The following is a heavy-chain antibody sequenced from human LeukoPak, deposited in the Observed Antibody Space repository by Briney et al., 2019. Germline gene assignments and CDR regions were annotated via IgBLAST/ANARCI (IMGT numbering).Heavy chain of an antibody. J-gene: IGHJ4*02. Sequence: GGSLRLSCAASGFTFSNAWMSWVRQAPGKGLEWVGRIKSKTDGGTTDYAAPVKGRFTISRDDSKNTLYLQMNSLKTEDTAVYYCTTARWLQFYYFDYWGQGTLVTVSS. V-gene: IGHV3-15*01. CDR1: GFTFSNAW. CDR3: TTARWLQFYYFDY. D-gene: IGHD5-24*01. CDR2: IKSKTDGGTT.